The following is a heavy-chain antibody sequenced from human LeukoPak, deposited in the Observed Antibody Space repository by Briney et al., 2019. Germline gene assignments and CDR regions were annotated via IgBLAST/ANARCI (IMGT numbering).Heavy chain of an antibody. CDR3: ARDLVGLDY. D-gene: IGHD3/OR15-3a*01. J-gene: IGHJ4*02. Sequence: GGSLRLSCAASGFTFSTHGMIWVRQAPGKGLEWVSYISSDSNTIQYADSVRGRFTISRDNAKNSLFLQMYSLRPEDTAVHYCARDLVGLDYWGQGTLVTVSS. CDR2: ISSDSNTI. V-gene: IGHV3-48*01. CDR1: GFTFSTHG.